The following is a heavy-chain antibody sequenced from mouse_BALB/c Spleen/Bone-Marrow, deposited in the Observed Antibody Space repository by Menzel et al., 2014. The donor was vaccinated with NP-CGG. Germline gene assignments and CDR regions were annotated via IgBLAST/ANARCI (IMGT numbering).Heavy chain of an antibody. CDR3: ARLGYYGYFVD. Sequence: EVQLQQSGGGLVQPGGSLKLSCAASGFDFRRFWMSWVRQAPGKGLEWIGEINPESSTINYTPSLKDKFIISRDNAKNXLYLQMSKVRSEDTALYYCARLGYYGYFVDWGQGTTLTVSS. CDR1: GFDFRRFW. D-gene: IGHD2-3*01. J-gene: IGHJ2*01. CDR2: INPESSTI. V-gene: IGHV4-1*02.